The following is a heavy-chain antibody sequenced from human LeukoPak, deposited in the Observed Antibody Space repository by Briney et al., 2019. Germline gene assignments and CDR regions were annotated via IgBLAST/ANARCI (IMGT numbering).Heavy chain of an antibody. CDR3: ARDYYGSGSHYTPPAD. Sequence: SETLSLTCAVYGESFSAYYWSWLRQPPGKGLEWIGSIYYSGSTYYNPSLKSRVTISVDTSKNQFSLKLSSVTAADTAVYYCARDYYGSGSHYTPPADWGQGTLVTVSS. D-gene: IGHD3-10*01. CDR1: GESFSAYY. V-gene: IGHV4-34*01. CDR2: IYYSGST. J-gene: IGHJ4*02.